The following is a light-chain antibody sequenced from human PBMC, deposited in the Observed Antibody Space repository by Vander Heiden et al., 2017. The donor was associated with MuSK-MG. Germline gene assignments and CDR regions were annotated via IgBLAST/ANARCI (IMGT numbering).Light chain of an antibody. J-gene: IGKJ3*01. Sequence: EIVMTQSPATLSVSPGERATLSCRASQSVSSNLAWYQQKPGQAPRLLIYGASTRATGSPDRFSGSGSGKEFTLTISSLQSEECEAYYCQQYKNGHQTPHAFGHGTKVDIK. CDR3: QQYKNGHQTPHA. CDR1: QSVSSN. CDR2: GAS. V-gene: IGKV3-15*01.